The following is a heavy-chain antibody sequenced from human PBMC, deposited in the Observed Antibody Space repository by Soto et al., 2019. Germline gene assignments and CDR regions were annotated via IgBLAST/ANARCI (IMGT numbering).Heavy chain of an antibody. CDR3: ARDPGIVVVVAAAERYYYGMDV. J-gene: IGHJ6*02. Sequence: ASVKVSCKASGYTFTGYYMHWVRQAPGQGLEWMGWINPNSGGTNYAQKFQGRVTMTRDTSISTAYMELSRQRSDDTAVYYCARDPGIVVVVAAAERYYYGMDVWGQGTTVTVSS. CDR1: GYTFTGYY. CDR2: INPNSGGT. V-gene: IGHV1-2*02. D-gene: IGHD2-15*01.